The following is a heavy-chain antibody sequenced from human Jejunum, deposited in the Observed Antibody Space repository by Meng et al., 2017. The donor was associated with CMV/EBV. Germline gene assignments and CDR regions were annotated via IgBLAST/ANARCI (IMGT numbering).Heavy chain of an antibody. CDR2: VKDGENT. J-gene: IGHJ5*02. CDR3: ARGMWGTSHYGALRYYWFDP. V-gene: IGHV4-38-2*02. Sequence: WGGGRQTRGKGLEWVGTVKDGENTYSIPSLKSRLTISVDTAKNQFSLRLKSVTAADAAVYYCARGMWGTSHYGALRYYWFDPWGQGTLVTVSS. D-gene: IGHD3-10*01.